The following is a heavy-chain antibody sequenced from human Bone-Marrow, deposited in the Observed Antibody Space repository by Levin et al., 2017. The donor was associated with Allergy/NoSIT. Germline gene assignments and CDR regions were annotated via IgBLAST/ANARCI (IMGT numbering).Heavy chain of an antibody. D-gene: IGHD3-16*01. J-gene: IGHJ3*01. Sequence: GGSLRLSCVATGFTLGDHYMNWIRQAPGKGPEWLSTISTSGAFIYYADSVKGRFTISRDNAKNSLFLQMNSLRAEDTAVYYCARDRMLNGGTYAFDVWGQGTMVTVSS. CDR3: ARDRMLNGGTYAFDV. CDR2: ISTSGAFI. CDR1: GFTLGDHY. V-gene: IGHV3-11*01.